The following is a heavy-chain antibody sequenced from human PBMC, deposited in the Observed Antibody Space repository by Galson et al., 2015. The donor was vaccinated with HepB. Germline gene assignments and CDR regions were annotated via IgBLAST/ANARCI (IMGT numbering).Heavy chain of an antibody. V-gene: IGHV3-21*01. CDR1: GFTFSSYS. Sequence: SLRLSCAASGFTFSSYSMNWVRQAPGKGLEWVSSISSSSSYIYYADSVKGRFTISRDNAKNSLYLQMNSLRAEDTAVYYCARDLGSSSWSTPDYWGQGTLVTVSS. D-gene: IGHD6-13*01. CDR2: ISSSSSYI. J-gene: IGHJ4*02. CDR3: ARDLGSSSWSTPDY.